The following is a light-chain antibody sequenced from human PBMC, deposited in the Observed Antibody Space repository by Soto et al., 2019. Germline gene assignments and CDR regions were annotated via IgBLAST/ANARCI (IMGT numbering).Light chain of an antibody. CDR2: DVS. V-gene: IGKV1-5*01. J-gene: IGKJ4*01. CDR3: QKYNSYSL. Sequence: DIQMTQSPSTLSGSVGDRVTXTCRASQSISSWLAWYQQKPGKAPNLLIYDVSSLESGVSSRFSGSGSGTEFTLSISSLQPDDFATYYCQKYNSYSLFGGGTKVDIK. CDR1: QSISSW.